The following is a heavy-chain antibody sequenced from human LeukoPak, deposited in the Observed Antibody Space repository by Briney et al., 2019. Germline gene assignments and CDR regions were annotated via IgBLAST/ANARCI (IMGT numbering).Heavy chain of an antibody. CDR3: ARAIWFGEGHDY. CDR2: IYYTGNT. Sequence: SETLSLTCSVSGDSITGYYWGWIRQPPGKGLEWIGNIYYTGNTYYNSSLKSRVTISLDTSKNQFSLKLSSVTAADTAVYYCARAIWFGEGHDYWGQGTRVTVSS. J-gene: IGHJ4*02. V-gene: IGHV4-38-2*02. CDR1: GDSITGYY. D-gene: IGHD3-10*01.